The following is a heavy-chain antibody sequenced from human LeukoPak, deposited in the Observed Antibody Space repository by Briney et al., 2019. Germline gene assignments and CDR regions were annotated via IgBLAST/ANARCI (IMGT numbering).Heavy chain of an antibody. V-gene: IGHV3-23*01. CDR2: ISGSGGST. CDR3: AREGYYYYYMDV. CDR1: GFTFSSYA. D-gene: IGHD1-26*01. J-gene: IGHJ6*03. Sequence: PGGSLRLSCAPSGFTFSSYAMSWVRQAPGKGLECVSAISGSGGSTYYADSVKGRFTISRDNSKNTLYLQMNSLRAEDTAVYYCAREGYYYYYMDVWGKGTTVTVSS.